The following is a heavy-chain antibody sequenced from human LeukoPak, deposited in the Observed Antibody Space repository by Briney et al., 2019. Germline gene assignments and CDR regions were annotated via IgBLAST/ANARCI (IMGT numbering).Heavy chain of an antibody. CDR1: GFTFSSYE. D-gene: IGHD2-15*01. V-gene: IGHV3-64*01. J-gene: IGHJ4*02. CDR2: ISSNGGST. Sequence: GGSLRLSCAASGFTFSSYEMNWVRQAPGKGLEYVSAISSNGGSTYYANSVKGRFTISRDNSKNTLYLQMGSLRAEDMAVYYCARGPVVGAPDYWGQGTLVTVSS. CDR3: ARGPVVGAPDY.